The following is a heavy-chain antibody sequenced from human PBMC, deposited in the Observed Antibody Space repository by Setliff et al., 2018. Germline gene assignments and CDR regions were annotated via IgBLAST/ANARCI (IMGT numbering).Heavy chain of an antibody. J-gene: IGHJ6*03. D-gene: IGHD6-19*01. CDR3: VRTDYSDGRYSMDV. CDR1: GGSISSGSDY. CDR2: IYTSGST. V-gene: IGHV4-61*09. Sequence: KTSETLSLTCSVSGGSISSGSDYWTWIRQPAGKGLEWIGHIYTSGSTNYNPSLKSRVTISVDKSTNQFSLKLNSVTAADTAVYYCVRTDYSDGRYSMDVWGKGTTVTVSS.